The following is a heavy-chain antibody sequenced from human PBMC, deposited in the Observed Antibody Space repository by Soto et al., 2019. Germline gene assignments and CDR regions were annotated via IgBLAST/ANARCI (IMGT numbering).Heavy chain of an antibody. J-gene: IGHJ4*02. V-gene: IGHV1-18*01. CDR1: GYTFRGYG. D-gene: IGHD3-10*01. CDR3: ARDLDGSGSYYTDY. Sequence: QVQLVQSGAEVKKPGASVKVSCKGFGYTFRGYGISWVRQAPGQGPEWMGWISVYNGETKYAQKLQGRVTMTADTSTSTAYMESRSLRSDDTAVYYCARDLDGSGSYYTDYWGQGTLVTVSS. CDR2: ISVYNGET.